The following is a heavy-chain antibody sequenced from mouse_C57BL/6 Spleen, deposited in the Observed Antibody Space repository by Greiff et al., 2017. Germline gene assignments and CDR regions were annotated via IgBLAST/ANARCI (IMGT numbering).Heavy chain of an antibody. CDR3: AREDYGSSPSY. V-gene: IGHV1-54*01. J-gene: IGHJ3*01. Sequence: QVQLQQSGAELVRPGTSVKVSCKASGYAFTNYLIEWVKQRPGQGLEWIGVINPGSGGTNYNEKFKGKATLTADKSSSTAYMQLSSLTSEDSAVYFCAREDYGSSPSYWGQGTLVTVSA. CDR2: INPGSGGT. CDR1: GYAFTNYL. D-gene: IGHD1-1*01.